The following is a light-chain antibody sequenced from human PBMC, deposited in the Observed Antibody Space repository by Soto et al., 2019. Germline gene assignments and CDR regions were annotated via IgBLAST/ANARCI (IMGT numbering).Light chain of an antibody. Sequence: IHMTQSPSSLSASLGDRVTITCRASQGIRGDLGWYQQKPGKAPKLLISATSTLQSGVPSRFSGRGSGTNFTLTISSLQPEDFATYYCIQDFISPLTVGQGTKVDIK. CDR1: QGIRGD. CDR3: IQDFISPLT. J-gene: IGKJ1*01. V-gene: IGKV1-6*01. CDR2: ATS.